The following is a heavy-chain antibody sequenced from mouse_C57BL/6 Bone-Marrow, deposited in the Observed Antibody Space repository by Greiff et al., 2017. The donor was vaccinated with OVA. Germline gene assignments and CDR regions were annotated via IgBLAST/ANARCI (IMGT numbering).Heavy chain of an antibody. CDR2: ISNLAYSI. CDR3: ARIYGGDYYAMDY. CDR1: GFTFSDYG. D-gene: IGHD1-1*01. Sequence: EVQLVESGGGLVQPGGSLKLSCAASGFTFSDYGMAWVRQAPRKGPEWVAFISNLAYSIYYADTVTGRFTISRENAKNTLYLEMSSLRSEDTAMYYCARIYGGDYYAMDYWGQGTSVTVSS. J-gene: IGHJ4*01. V-gene: IGHV5-15*01.